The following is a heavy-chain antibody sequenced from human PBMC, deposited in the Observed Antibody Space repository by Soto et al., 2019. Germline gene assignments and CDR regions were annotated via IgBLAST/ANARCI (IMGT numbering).Heavy chain of an antibody. CDR1: GFTFSSYA. D-gene: IGHD6-6*01. CDR3: STDSYFTLKLVRFDY. Sequence: PGGSLRLSCAASGFTFSSYAMHWVRQAPGKGLEWVAVISYDGSNKYYADSVKGRFTISRDNSKNTLYLQMDSLKTEDTAVYYCSTDSYFTLKLVRFDYWGLGTLVTVSS. J-gene: IGHJ4*01. CDR2: ISYDGSNK. V-gene: IGHV3-30-3*01.